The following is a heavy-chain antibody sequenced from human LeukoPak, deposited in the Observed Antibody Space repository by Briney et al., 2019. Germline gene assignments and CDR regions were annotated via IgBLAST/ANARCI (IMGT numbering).Heavy chain of an antibody. Sequence: SETLSHTCTVSGGSITNYYWSWIWQPAGKGLEWIGRIYTSGSTNYNPSLRGRVTMSIDTSKNQFSLNLSSVTAADTAVYYCARGLGGYMDVWGKGTTVTVSS. D-gene: IGHD5-12*01. CDR2: IYTSGST. V-gene: IGHV4-4*07. CDR1: GGSITNYY. J-gene: IGHJ6*03. CDR3: ARGLGGYMDV.